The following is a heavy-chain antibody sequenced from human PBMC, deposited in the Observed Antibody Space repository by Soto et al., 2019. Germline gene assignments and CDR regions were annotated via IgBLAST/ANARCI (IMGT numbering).Heavy chain of an antibody. CDR3: AREDSIIIPAVSDF. V-gene: IGHV3-21*01. CDR2: ISKSDYT. J-gene: IGHJ4*02. Sequence: GGSLRLSCTVSGFAFNNYGINWVRQAPGKGLEWVSSISKSDYTYYSDAVKGRFAISRDNAKSSVSLQMNTLRVEDTAVYYCAREDSIIIPAVSDFWGQGTLVTVSS. CDR1: GFAFNNYG. D-gene: IGHD2-2*01.